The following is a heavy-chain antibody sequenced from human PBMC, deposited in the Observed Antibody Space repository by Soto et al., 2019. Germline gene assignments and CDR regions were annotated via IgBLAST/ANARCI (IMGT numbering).Heavy chain of an antibody. D-gene: IGHD3-22*01. Sequence: SETLSLTCTVSGGSISSGGYYWSWIRQHPGKGLEWIGYIYYSGSTYYNPSLKSRVTISVDTSKNQFSLKLSSVTAADTAVYYCARVKKYWDSSGNWFDPWGQGTLVTVSS. CDR2: IYYSGST. CDR3: ARVKKYWDSSGNWFDP. CDR1: GGSISSGGYY. V-gene: IGHV4-31*03. J-gene: IGHJ5*02.